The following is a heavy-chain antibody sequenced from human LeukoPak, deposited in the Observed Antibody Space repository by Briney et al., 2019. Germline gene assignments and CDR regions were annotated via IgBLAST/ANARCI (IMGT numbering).Heavy chain of an antibody. Sequence: GESLKISRKGSGYSFTSYWIAWVRQMPGKGLEGMGIIYPGDPDNRYSPSFQGTVTISAAKSIGTAYLQWRSVKASDTAMYYCARIGSSSWYPNYNWFDPWGTGTLVTVSS. CDR1: GYSFTSYW. J-gene: IGHJ5*02. V-gene: IGHV5-51*01. CDR2: IYPGDPDN. CDR3: ARIGSSSWYPNYNWFDP. D-gene: IGHD6-13*01.